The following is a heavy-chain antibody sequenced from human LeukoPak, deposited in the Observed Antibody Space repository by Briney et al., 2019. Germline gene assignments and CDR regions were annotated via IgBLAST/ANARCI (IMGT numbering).Heavy chain of an antibody. V-gene: IGHV4-39*07. CDR3: ARANLQYDILTGYYLRNFDY. Sequence: SETLSLTCIVSGGSISSTTYYWGWIRQPPGKRLEWIGSIYYSGNTYYNPSLKSRVTISVDTSKNQFSLKLSSVTAADTAVYYCARANLQYDILTGYYLRNFDYWGQGTLVTVSS. J-gene: IGHJ4*02. D-gene: IGHD3-9*01. CDR2: IYYSGNT. CDR1: GGSISSTTYY.